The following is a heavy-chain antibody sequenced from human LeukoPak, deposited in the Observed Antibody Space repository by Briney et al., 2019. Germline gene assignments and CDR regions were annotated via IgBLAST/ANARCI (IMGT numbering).Heavy chain of an antibody. CDR2: IHNNGHT. V-gene: IGHV4-61*01. CDR3: ARYDWNTWFDP. CDR1: GDSVSSSSYY. Sequence: PSETLSLTCTVSGDSVSSSSYYWSWIRQPPGKRLEWIAYIHNNGHTNYNPSLRSRVTISIDTSKNQFSLYLSSVTAADTAFYYCARYDWNTWFDPWGQGTLVTVSS. J-gene: IGHJ5*02. D-gene: IGHD1/OR15-1a*01.